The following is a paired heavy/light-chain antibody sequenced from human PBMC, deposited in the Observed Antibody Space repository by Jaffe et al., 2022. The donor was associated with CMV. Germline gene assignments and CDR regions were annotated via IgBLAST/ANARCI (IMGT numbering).Heavy chain of an antibody. CDR3: ARVLQEDYGGNPDTTRYYYYYYMDV. Sequence: QVQLVESGGGVVQPGRSLRLSCAASGFTFSSYGMHWVRQAPGKGLEWVAVIWYDGSNKYYADSVKGRFTISRDNSKNTLYLQMNSLRAEDTAVYYCARVLQEDYGGNPDTTRYYYYYYMDVWGKGTTVTVSS. V-gene: IGHV3-33*08. CDR2: IWYDGSNK. D-gene: IGHD4-17*01. CDR1: GFTFSSYG. J-gene: IGHJ6*03.
Light chain of an antibody. CDR3: QVWDSSSDRVV. CDR1: NIGSKS. Sequence: SYVLTQPPSVSVAPGKTARITCGGNNIGSKSVHWYQQKPGQAPVLVIYYDSDRPSGIPERFSGSNSGNTATLTISRVEAGDEADYYCQVWDSSSDRVVFGGGTKLTVL. CDR2: YDS. V-gene: IGLV3-21*04. J-gene: IGLJ2*01.